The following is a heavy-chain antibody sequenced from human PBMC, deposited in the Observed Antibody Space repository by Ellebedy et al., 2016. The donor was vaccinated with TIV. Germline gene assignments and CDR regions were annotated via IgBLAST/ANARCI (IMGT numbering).Heavy chain of an antibody. D-gene: IGHD2-21*02. Sequence: MPSETLSLTCSVSGGSVNSVRYYWAWIRQPPGKGLEWIGSVYHSGSPYYNPSFKSRVTLSADTSKNQFSLNLRTVTAADTAVYYCARTDPWQPIDDWGQGILVSVSS. V-gene: IGHV4-39*01. J-gene: IGHJ4*02. CDR1: GGSVNSVRYY. CDR2: VYHSGSP. CDR3: ARTDPWQPIDD.